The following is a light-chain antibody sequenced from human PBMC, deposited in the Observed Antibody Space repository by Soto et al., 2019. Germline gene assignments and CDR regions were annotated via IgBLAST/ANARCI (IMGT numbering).Light chain of an antibody. CDR3: QQYFNWPLTWT. CDR2: GAS. J-gene: IGKJ1*01. Sequence: EVVLTQSPATLSVSAGGTVTLSCRASQSVRTNVAWYQQIPGQAPRLLVYGASTRATGVPARFTGSGSGIEFSLTISSLLSEDSAFYYCQQYFNWPLTWTFGPGTRWIS. V-gene: IGKV3-15*01. CDR1: QSVRTN.